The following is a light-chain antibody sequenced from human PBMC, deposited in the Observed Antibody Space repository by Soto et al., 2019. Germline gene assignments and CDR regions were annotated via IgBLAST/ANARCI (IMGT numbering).Light chain of an antibody. CDR3: CSYAGSSSYV. V-gene: IGLV2-11*01. CDR2: TVT. J-gene: IGLJ1*01. CDR1: SSDVGGYNY. Sequence: QSALTQPRSVSGSPGQSVTISCTGTSSDVGGYNYVSWYQQHPGKAPKLMIYTVTKRPSGVPDRFSGSTSDNTASLTISGLQADDEADYYCCSYAGSSSYVFGTGTKLTVL.